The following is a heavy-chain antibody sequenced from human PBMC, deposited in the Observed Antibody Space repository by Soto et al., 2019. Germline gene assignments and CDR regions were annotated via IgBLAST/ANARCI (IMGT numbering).Heavy chain of an antibody. Sequence: EVKLVESGGGLERPGRSLRLSCSASGFTFDDYVMHWVRLVPGRGLEWVAGIDWNGKTLAYVGSVKGRFTISRDNAKNSLHLQMTSLRDEDTALYYCVRDTGSGLAVAVFIHWGQGTPVTVSS. CDR3: VRDTGSGLAVAVFIH. J-gene: IGHJ4*02. CDR2: IDWNGKTL. CDR1: GFTFDDYV. V-gene: IGHV3-9*01. D-gene: IGHD6-19*01.